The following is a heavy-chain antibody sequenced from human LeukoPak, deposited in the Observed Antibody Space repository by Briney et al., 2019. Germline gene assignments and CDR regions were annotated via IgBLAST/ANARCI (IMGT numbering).Heavy chain of an antibody. D-gene: IGHD3-22*01. Sequence: GGSLRLSCAASGFTFSSYSMNWVRQAPGKGLEWVSYISSSSSTIYYADSVKGRFTISRDNAKNSLYLQMSSLRAEDTAVYYCARVSVDSSGYYDFDYWGQGTLVTVSS. CDR1: GFTFSSYS. V-gene: IGHV3-48*01. CDR3: ARVSVDSSGYYDFDY. J-gene: IGHJ4*02. CDR2: ISSSSSTI.